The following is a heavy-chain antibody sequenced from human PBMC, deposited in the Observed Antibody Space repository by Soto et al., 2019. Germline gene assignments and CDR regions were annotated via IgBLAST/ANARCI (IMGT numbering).Heavy chain of an antibody. V-gene: IGHV4-31*03. CDR2: IYYSGST. D-gene: IGHD3-22*01. CDR1: GGSISSGGYY. J-gene: IGHJ4*02. Sequence: SETLSLTCTVSGGSISSGGYYWSWIRQHPGKGLEWIGYIYYSGSTYYNPSLKSRVTISVDTSKNQFSLKLSSVTAADTAVYFCARANYDSSGYCFDYWGQGTLDTVSS. CDR3: ARANYDSSGYCFDY.